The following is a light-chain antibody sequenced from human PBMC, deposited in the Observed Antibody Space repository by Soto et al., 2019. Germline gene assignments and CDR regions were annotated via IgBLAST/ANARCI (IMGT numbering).Light chain of an antibody. V-gene: IGKV3-15*01. CDR2: GVS. J-gene: IGKJ1*01. CDR1: QSVSSN. Sequence: EIVMTQSPATLSVSPGERATLSCRASQSVSSNLAWYQQRPGKAPRLLIFGVSTRATGIPARFSGSGSGTDFTLTISSLQSEDFAVYYCQQYNNWPPWTFGQGTKVEIK. CDR3: QQYNNWPPWT.